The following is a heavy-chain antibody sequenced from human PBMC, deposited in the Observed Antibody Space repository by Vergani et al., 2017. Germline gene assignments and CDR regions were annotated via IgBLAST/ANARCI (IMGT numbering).Heavy chain of an antibody. V-gene: IGHV4-34*01. CDR3: ARDRQPGY. D-gene: IGHD1-1*01. CDR2: INHSGST. J-gene: IGHJ4*02. CDR1: GGSFSGYY. Sequence: QVQLQQWGAGLLKPSETLSLTCAVYGGSFSGYYWSWIRQPPGKGLEWIGEINHSGSTNYNPSLKSRVTISVDTSKNQFSLKLSSVTAADTAVYYCARDRQPGYWGQGTLVTVSP.